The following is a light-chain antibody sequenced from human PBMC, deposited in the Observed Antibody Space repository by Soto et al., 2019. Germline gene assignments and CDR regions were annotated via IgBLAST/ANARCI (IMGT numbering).Light chain of an antibody. V-gene: IGLV1-40*01. CDR1: RSNIGAGYD. Sequence: QAVVTQPPSVSGAPGQRVTISCTGSRSNIGAGYDVHWYQQIPGAAPKLLIYGNSNRPSGVPDRFSGSESGTSASLAITGLQAEDEADYYCQSYDASLSGDVVFGGGTKLTVL. CDR3: QSYDASLSGDVV. CDR2: GNS. J-gene: IGLJ2*01.